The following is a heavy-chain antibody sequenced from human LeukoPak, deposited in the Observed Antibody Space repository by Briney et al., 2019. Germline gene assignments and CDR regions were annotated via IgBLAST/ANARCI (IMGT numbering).Heavy chain of an antibody. Sequence: GGSLRLSCAASGFTFSCYWMSWVRQAPGKGLEWVANIKKDGTEKYYLDSVKGRITISRDNANNSLYLQMNSLRAEDTAVYYCARDVVAGYPGAFDPWGQGTLVTVSS. CDR3: ARDVVAGYPGAFDP. CDR1: GFTFSCYW. V-gene: IGHV3-7*01. CDR2: IKKDGTEK. J-gene: IGHJ5*02. D-gene: IGHD6-19*01.